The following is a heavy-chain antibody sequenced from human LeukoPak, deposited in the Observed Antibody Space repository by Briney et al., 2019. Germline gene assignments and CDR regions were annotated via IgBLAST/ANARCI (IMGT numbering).Heavy chain of an antibody. J-gene: IGHJ6*03. D-gene: IGHD6-19*01. CDR3: ARGSARAVAAYYYYMDV. V-gene: IGHV1-18*01. CDR1: GYTFTSYG. Sequence: ASVKVSCKASGYTFTSYGISWVRQAPGQGLEWMGWISAYNDNTNYAQKLQGRVTMTTDTSTSTAYMELRSLRSDDTAVYYCARGSARAVAAYYYYMDVWGKGTTVTISS. CDR2: ISAYNDNT.